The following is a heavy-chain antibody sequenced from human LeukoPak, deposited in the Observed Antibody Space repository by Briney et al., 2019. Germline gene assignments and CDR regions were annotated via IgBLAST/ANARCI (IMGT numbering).Heavy chain of an antibody. CDR1: GYTFTSYA. D-gene: IGHD6-13*01. Sequence: GGSVKVSCKASGYTFTSYAMHWVRQAPGQRLEWMGWINAGNGNTKYSQKFQGRVTITRDTSASTAYMELSSLRSEDTAVYYCARVSSPARGWFDPWGQGTLVTVSS. CDR2: INAGNGNT. CDR3: ARVSSPARGWFDP. V-gene: IGHV1-3*01. J-gene: IGHJ5*02.